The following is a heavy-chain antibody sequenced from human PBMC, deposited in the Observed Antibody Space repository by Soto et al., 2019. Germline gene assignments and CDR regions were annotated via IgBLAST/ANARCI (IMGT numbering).Heavy chain of an antibody. CDR1: GYTFTGYY. Sequence: ASVKVSCKASGYTFTGYYMHWVRQAPGQGLEWMGWINPNSGGTNYAQKFQGRVTMTRDTSISTAYMELSRLRSDDTAVYYCAREDRPDSASYYFFQHWGQGTLVTVSS. V-gene: IGHV1-2*02. CDR2: INPNSGGT. CDR3: AREDRPDSASYYFFQH. D-gene: IGHD1-26*01. J-gene: IGHJ1*01.